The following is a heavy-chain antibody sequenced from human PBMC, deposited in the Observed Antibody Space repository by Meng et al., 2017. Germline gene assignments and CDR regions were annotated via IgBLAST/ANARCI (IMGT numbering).Heavy chain of an antibody. V-gene: IGHV3-21*01. J-gene: IGHJ4*01. CDR2: ISSSSSYI. CDR3: ARPHERYYDSSGPPDY. Sequence: GGSLRLSCAASGFTFSSYSMNWVRQAPGKGLEWVSSISSSSSYIYYADSVKGRFTISRDNAKNSLYLQMNSLRAEDTAVYYCARPHERYYDSSGPPDYWGQGTLVTVSS. CDR1: GFTFSSYS. D-gene: IGHD3-22*01.